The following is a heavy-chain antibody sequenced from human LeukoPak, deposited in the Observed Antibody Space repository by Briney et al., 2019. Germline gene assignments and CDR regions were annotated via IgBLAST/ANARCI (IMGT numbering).Heavy chain of an antibody. CDR2: ISGSSDAS. CDR3: ARVGGGLSGADY. J-gene: IGHJ4*02. V-gene: IGHV3-48*01. Sequence: GGSLRLSCAASGFTFSSHPMIWVRQAPGKVLDCVAYISGSSDASHYAASVMGRFTISRDNAENSLYLQMNSLRVEDTAVYYCARVGGGLSGADYWGQGTLVTVSS. D-gene: IGHD3-16*01. CDR1: GFTFSSHP.